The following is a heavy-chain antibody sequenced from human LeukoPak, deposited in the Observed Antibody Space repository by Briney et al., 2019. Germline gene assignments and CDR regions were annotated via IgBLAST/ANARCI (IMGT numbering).Heavy chain of an antibody. CDR1: GFTFSDSY. D-gene: IGHD3-22*01. J-gene: IGHJ4*02. CDR2: IGPSGNFI. CDR3: TREQDREAAATIVGDY. Sequence: PGGSLRLSCEASGFTFSDSYMSWLRQPPGKGLESISYIGPSGNFINYADSVKGRFTISRDNARNSLYLEMNSLRAEDTAVYYCTREQDREAAATIVGDYWGQGTLVTVSS. V-gene: IGHV3-11*06.